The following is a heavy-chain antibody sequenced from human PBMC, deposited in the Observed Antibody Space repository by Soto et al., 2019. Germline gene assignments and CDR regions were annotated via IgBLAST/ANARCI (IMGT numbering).Heavy chain of an antibody. J-gene: IGHJ6*02. CDR3: AGNQQSHYYSGMDV. D-gene: IGHD2-2*01. CDR1: GGTFSSYA. Sequence: QVQLVQSGAEVKKPGSSVKVSCKASGGTFSSYAISWVRQAPGQGLEWMGGIIPIFGTANYAQKFQGRVTITADESTSTAYRELSSLRAEDTAVYYCAGNQQSHYYSGMDVWGQGTTITVSS. V-gene: IGHV1-69*12. CDR2: IIPIFGTA.